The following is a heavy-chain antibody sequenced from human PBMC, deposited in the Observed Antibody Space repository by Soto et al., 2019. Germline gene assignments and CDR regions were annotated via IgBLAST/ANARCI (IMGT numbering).Heavy chain of an antibody. Sequence: QVQLVQSGAEVKKPGSSVKVSCKASGGTFSSYAISWVRQAPGQGLEWMGGIIPIFGTANYAQKFQGRVTITADESTSTADMELSSLRSEDTAVYYCARDPYYYDSSGYLGYGMDVWGQGTTVTDSS. CDR1: GGTFSSYA. D-gene: IGHD3-22*01. CDR3: ARDPYYYDSSGYLGYGMDV. J-gene: IGHJ6*02. CDR2: IIPIFGTA. V-gene: IGHV1-69*01.